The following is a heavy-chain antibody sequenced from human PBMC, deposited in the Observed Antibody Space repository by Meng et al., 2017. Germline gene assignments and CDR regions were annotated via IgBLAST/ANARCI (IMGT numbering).Heavy chain of an antibody. CDR3: ARGLRYFDWLSSDAFDI. Sequence: GESLKISCAASGFTFSSYAMHWVRQAPGQGLEWMGWINPNSGGTNYAQKFQGRVTMTRDTSISTAYMELSRLRSDDTAVYYCARGLRYFDWLSSDAFDIWGQGTMVTVSS. V-gene: IGHV1-2*02. J-gene: IGHJ3*02. D-gene: IGHD3-9*01. CDR2: INPNSGGT. CDR1: GFTFSSYA.